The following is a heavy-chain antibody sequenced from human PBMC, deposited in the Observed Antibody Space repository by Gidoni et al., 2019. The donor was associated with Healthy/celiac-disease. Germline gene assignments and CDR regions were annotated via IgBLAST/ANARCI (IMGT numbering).Heavy chain of an antibody. V-gene: IGHV3-48*04. CDR3: ARTPEQWSPSDY. CDR1: SLTFSCSS. Sequence: EVLLVESGGGLVHPGGSLSPSCAASSLTFSCSSMNWGRQAPGKGLEWVSYSSSSSSTIYYADSVKGRFTISRDNAKNSLYLQMNILRAEDTAVYYCARTPEQWSPSDYWGQGTLVTVSS. J-gene: IGHJ4*02. CDR2: SSSSSSTI. D-gene: IGHD2-15*01.